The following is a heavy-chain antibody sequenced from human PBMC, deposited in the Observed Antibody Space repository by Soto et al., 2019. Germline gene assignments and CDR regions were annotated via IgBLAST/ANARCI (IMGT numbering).Heavy chain of an antibody. V-gene: IGHV1-69*13. CDR2: IIPIFGTA. CDR3: AREHSSGWYQPYYYYYGMDV. Sequence: SSVKVSCKASGGTFSSYAISWVRQAPGQGLEWMGGIIPIFGTANYAQKFQGRVTITADESTSTAYMELSSLRSEDTAVYYCAREHSSGWYQPYYYYYGMDVWGQGTTVTVSS. CDR1: GGTFSSYA. D-gene: IGHD6-19*01. J-gene: IGHJ6*02.